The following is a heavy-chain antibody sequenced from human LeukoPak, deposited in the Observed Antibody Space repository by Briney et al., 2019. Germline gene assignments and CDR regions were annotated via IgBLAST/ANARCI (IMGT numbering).Heavy chain of an antibody. J-gene: IGHJ6*03. V-gene: IGHV3-53*01. CDR1: GFTVSSNY. D-gene: IGHD6-6*01. CDR2: IYGGGST. CDR3: ARVSSSRAYSYYYYMDV. Sequence: GGSLRLSCAASGFTVSSNYMSWVRQAPGKGLEWVSVIYGGGSTYYADSVKGRFTISRDNSKNTLYLQMNSLRAEDTAVYYCARVSSSRAYSYYYYMDVWGKGNTVTVSS.